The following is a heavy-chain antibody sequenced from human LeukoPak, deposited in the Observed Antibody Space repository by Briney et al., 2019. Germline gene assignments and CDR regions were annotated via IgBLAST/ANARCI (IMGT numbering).Heavy chain of an antibody. J-gene: IGHJ4*02. V-gene: IGHV3-7*03. CDR3: ASWGSVAGQRALDY. CDR1: GFTFSRYW. D-gene: IGHD6-19*01. Sequence: GGSVRLSCVASGFTFSRYWMTWVRQAPGKGLEWVATLIQDGREKHYVDSVKGRFTISRDKTKNSVYLEMNSLRAEDTAVYFCASWGSVAGQRALDYWGQGTLVTVSS. CDR2: LIQDGREK.